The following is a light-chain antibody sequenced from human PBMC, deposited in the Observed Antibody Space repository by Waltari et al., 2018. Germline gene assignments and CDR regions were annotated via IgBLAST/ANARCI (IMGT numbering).Light chain of an antibody. CDR2: GAL. J-gene: IGKJ1*01. Sequence: EIVMTQSPATLSVSPGARATLSCRASQSVSSNLAWYQQKRGQSTRLLIYGALTRATGIPARFSGSGSGTEFTLTISSMQSEDFAVYYCQQYNNWPAWTFGQGTKVEI. CDR3: QQYNNWPAWT. CDR1: QSVSSN. V-gene: IGKV3-15*01.